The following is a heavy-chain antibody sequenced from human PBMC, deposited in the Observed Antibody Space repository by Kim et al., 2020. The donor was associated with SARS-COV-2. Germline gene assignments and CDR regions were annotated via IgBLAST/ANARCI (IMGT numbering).Heavy chain of an antibody. J-gene: IGHJ5*02. V-gene: IGHV4-31*03. D-gene: IGHD6-13*01. Sequence: SETLSLTCTVSGGSISSGGYYWSWIRQYPGKGLEWIGYIYYSGSTYYNPSLKSRVTISVDTSKNQFSLKLSSVTAADTAVYYCARAPGIAAAGWFDPWGQGTLVTVSS. CDR3: ARAPGIAAAGWFDP. CDR2: IYYSGST. CDR1: GGSISSGGYY.